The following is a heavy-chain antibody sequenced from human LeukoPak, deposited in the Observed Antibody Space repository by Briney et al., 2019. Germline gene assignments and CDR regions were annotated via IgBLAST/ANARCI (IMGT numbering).Heavy chain of an antibody. J-gene: IGHJ5*02. CDR3: ARDAYGDSNWFDP. V-gene: IGHV3-69-1*01. Sequence: GGSLRLSCAVSGFTFSHAWMSWVRQAPGKGLEWVSSISSSSYIYYADSVKGRFTISRDNAKNSLYLQMNSLRAEDTAVYYCARDAYGDSNWFDPWGQGTLVTVSS. D-gene: IGHD4-17*01. CDR1: GFTFSHAW. CDR2: ISSSSYI.